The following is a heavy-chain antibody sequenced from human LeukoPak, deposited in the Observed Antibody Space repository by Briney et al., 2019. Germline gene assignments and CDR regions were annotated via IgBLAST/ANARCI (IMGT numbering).Heavy chain of an antibody. CDR1: GFTVSSNY. V-gene: IGHV3-66*01. D-gene: IGHD1-1*01. Sequence: PGGSLRLSCAASGFTVSSNYMSWVRQAPGKGLEWVSVIYGGGSTYYADSVKGRFTISRDNAKNSLYLQMNSLRAEDTAVYYCAREVQLERLGFGKEGSAFDYWGQGTLVTVSS. J-gene: IGHJ4*02. CDR3: AREVQLERLGFGKEGSAFDY. CDR2: IYGGGST.